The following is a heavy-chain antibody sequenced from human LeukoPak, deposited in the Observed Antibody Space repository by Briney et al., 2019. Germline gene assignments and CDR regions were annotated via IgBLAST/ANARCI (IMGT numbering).Heavy chain of an antibody. CDR2: MNPNSGNT. D-gene: IGHD3-3*01. CDR3: ARGASLDFWSRPSYYMDV. V-gene: IGHV1-8*03. J-gene: IGHJ6*03. Sequence: GASVKVSCKASGYTFTSYDINWVRQATGQGLEWMGWMNPNSGNTGYAQKFQGRVTITRNTSISTAYMELSSLRSEDTAVYYCARGASLDFWSRPSYYMDVWGKGTTVTVSS. CDR1: GYTFTSYD.